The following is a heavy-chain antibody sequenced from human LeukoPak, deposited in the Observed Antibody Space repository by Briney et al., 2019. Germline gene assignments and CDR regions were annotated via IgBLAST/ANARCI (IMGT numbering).Heavy chain of an antibody. CDR3: ARLVAPRYFDY. CDR1: GFSFSSHT. D-gene: IGHD5-12*01. V-gene: IGHV3-48*02. Sequence: GGSLRLSCAASGFSFSSHTMNWVRPAPGKGLEWLSYISSGGMAKYYAGSVKGRFTISRDNAENSLYLQMNSLRDDDTAIYYCARLVAPRYFDYWGQGTLVTVSS. J-gene: IGHJ4*02. CDR2: ISSGGMAK.